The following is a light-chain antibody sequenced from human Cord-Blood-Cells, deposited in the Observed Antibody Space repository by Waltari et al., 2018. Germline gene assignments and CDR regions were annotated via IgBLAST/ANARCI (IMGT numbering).Light chain of an antibody. V-gene: IGLV6-57*01. Sequence: NFMLPQPHSVSESPGKTVTISCTRSSGSMASNYVQWYQHRPGSSPTTVLHEDNQRPSGVPDRFSGSIDSSSNSASLTISGLKTEDEADYYCQSYDSSNQGVFGGGTKLTVL. CDR3: QSYDSSNQGV. CDR2: EDN. J-gene: IGLJ3*02. CDR1: SGSMASNY.